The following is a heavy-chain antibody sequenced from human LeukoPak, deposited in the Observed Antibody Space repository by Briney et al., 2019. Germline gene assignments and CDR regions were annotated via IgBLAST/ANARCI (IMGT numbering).Heavy chain of an antibody. Sequence: GGLQLSCAVSGFTFSNYAMSWVRQAPGKGLEWVSGISGSGDSTYYADSVKGGFTISRDNSENTLYLQMNSMRAEETAVYYCAKGTRIAAALDVWGQGTTVTVSS. J-gene: IGHJ6*02. CDR3: AKGTRIAAALDV. V-gene: IGHV3-23*01. D-gene: IGHD6-13*01. CDR2: ISGSGDST. CDR1: GFTFSNYA.